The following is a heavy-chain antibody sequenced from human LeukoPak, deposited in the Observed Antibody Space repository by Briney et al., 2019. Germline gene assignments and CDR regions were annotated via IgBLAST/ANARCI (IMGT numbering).Heavy chain of an antibody. J-gene: IGHJ1*01. Sequence: GGSLRLSCAASGFAFPNYEMICVRQAPGGGLEWVSGITTDGSGAYYADSVKRRFTVSRDNSKNTVFLQMNSLRGEDAAIYYCAKGVLGAGSLLEYFQHWGQGTLVTVSS. V-gene: IGHV3-23*01. CDR3: AKGVLGAGSLLEYFQH. CDR2: ITTDGSGA. CDR1: GFAFPNYE. D-gene: IGHD3-10*01.